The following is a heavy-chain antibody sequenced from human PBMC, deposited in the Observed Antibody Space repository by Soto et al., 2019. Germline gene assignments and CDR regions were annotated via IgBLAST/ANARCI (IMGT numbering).Heavy chain of an antibody. CDR3: ANLGWIQLWFPNY. V-gene: IGHV3-23*01. CDR2: ISGSGGST. Sequence: EVQLLESGGGLVQPGGSLRLSCAASGFSFRSYAMSWVRQAPGNGLEWVSAISGSGGSTYYADSVKGRFTISRDNSKNTLYLQMHSLRAEDTAVYYCANLGWIQLWFPNYWGQGTLVTVSS. CDR1: GFSFRSYA. D-gene: IGHD5-18*01. J-gene: IGHJ4*02.